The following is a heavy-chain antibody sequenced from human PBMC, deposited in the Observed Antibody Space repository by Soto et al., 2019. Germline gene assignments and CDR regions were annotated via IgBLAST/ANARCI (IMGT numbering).Heavy chain of an antibody. J-gene: IGHJ4*02. Sequence: QVQLVQSGAEVRKPGASVKVSCEASGYTFTSYDIYWVRQATGQGLEWMGWMNPNTGNSGYAQKFQGRVTITNDTSISTAHMELSSLRSEDTAVYYCARRAETNGWNGFGADKYYFDFWGQGNLVTVSS. CDR1: GYTFTSYD. CDR2: MNPNTGNS. V-gene: IGHV1-8*01. CDR3: ARRAETNGWNGFGADKYYFDF. D-gene: IGHD1-1*01.